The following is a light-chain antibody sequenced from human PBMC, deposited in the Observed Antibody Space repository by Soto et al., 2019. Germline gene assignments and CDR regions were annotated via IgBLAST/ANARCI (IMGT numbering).Light chain of an antibody. CDR3: SSYISSSTLNV. J-gene: IGLJ1*01. Sequence: HSALTQPASVSGSPGQSITISCTGTSSDVGGYNYVSWYQQHPGKAPKLMIYDVSKRPSGVSNRFSGSKSGNTASLTISGLQAEDEADYYCSSYISSSTLNVFGTGTKLTVL. V-gene: IGLV2-14*01. CDR1: SSDVGGYNY. CDR2: DVS.